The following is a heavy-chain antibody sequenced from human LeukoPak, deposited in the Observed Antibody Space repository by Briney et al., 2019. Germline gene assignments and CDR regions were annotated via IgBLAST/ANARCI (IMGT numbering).Heavy chain of an antibody. J-gene: IGHJ4*02. D-gene: IGHD6-13*01. CDR2: IYYSGST. Sequence: SETLSLTCAVSGGSISSYYWSWIRQPPEKGLEWIGYIYYSGSTNYNPSLKSRVTISVDTSKNQFSLKLSSVTAADTAVYYCARHGLDSSSWYGFDYWGQGTLVTVSS. V-gene: IGHV4-59*08. CDR3: ARHGLDSSSWYGFDY. CDR1: GGSISSYY.